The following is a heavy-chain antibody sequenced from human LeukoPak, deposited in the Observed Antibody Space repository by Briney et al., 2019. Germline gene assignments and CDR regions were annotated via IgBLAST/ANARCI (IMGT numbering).Heavy chain of an antibody. V-gene: IGHV3-30-3*01. D-gene: IGHD2-8*01. J-gene: IGHJ1*01. CDR1: GFTFSSYA. CDR2: ISYDGSNK. CDR3: AREGYCTNGVCYTPRAEYFQH. Sequence: GGSLRLSCAASGFTFSSYAMHWVRQAAGKGLEWVAVISYDGSNKYYADSVKGRFTISRDNSKNTLYLQMNSLRAEDTAVYYCAREGYCTNGVCYTPRAEYFQHWGQGTLVTVSS.